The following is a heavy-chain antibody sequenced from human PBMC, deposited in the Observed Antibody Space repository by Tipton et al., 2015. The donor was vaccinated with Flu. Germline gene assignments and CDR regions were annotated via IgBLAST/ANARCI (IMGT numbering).Heavy chain of an antibody. D-gene: IGHD1-1*01. Sequence: TLSLTCTVSGGSIRSYYWSWIRQSPGKGLEWIGYIYHSGITDYNPSLKSRVTISVDTSKNQFSLNLNSVAAADTAVYYCSRTGFASPNSWGQGTLVIVSS. CDR1: GGSIRSYY. CDR3: SRTGFASPNS. CDR2: IYHSGIT. V-gene: IGHV4-59*01. J-gene: IGHJ3*01.